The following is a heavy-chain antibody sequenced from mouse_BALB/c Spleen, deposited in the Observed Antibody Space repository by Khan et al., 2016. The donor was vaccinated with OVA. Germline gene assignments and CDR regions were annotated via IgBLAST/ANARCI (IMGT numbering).Heavy chain of an antibody. D-gene: IGHD2-3*01. Sequence: VQLKQSGAEFVKPGASVKLSCTASGFTITDTYMHWVKQRPEQGLEWIGRIDPANGYTKYDPTFQGKATITADTSSNTAYLHLNSMTSEDTDVYDCARITYDGGTYWGQGTLVTVSA. CDR2: IDPANGYT. V-gene: IGHV14-3*02. CDR3: ARITYDGGTY. J-gene: IGHJ3*01. CDR1: GFTITDTY.